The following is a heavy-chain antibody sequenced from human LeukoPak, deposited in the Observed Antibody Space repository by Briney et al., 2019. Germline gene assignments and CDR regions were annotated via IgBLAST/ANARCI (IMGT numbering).Heavy chain of an antibody. D-gene: IGHD2-15*01. Sequence: PGASVKVSCKASGHTFTSYGISWVRQAPGQGLEWMGWVSAYNGNTNYAQKPQGRVTMTTDTSTSTAYMELRSLRSDDTAVYYCARVPLGVVVTATHSGTNVCSQGTTVTVSS. CDR1: GHTFTSYG. CDR2: VSAYNGNT. CDR3: ARVPLGVVVTATHSGTNV. V-gene: IGHV1-18*01. J-gene: IGHJ6*02.